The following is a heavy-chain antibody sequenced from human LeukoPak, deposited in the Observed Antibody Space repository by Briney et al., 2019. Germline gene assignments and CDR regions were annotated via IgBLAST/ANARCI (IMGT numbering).Heavy chain of an antibody. CDR2: ISFDGTNK. V-gene: IGHV3-30*19. CDR3: AREAVTGLDAFDI. J-gene: IGHJ3*02. D-gene: IGHD1-1*01. CDR1: GFTFSSYG. Sequence: GGSLRLSCAASGFTFSSYGMHWVRQAPGKGLEWVAVISFDGTNKYYADSVKGRLTISRDNSENTLHLQMNSLRAEDTAVYYCAREAVTGLDAFDIWGQGTMVTVSS.